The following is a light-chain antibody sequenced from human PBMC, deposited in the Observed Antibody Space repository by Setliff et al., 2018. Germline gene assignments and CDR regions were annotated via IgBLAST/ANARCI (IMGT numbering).Light chain of an antibody. CDR2: EVS. V-gene: IGLV2-14*01. J-gene: IGLJ2*01. CDR1: SSDVGGYNY. CDR3: LSYTSKTTHAL. Sequence: QSVLTQPAAVSGSPGQSITISCTGTSSDVGGYNYVSWYQQHPGKAPKLVIYEVSKRPSGVSDRFSGSKSGNTASLTISGLQAEDEADYYCLSYTSKTTHALFGGGTKVTV.